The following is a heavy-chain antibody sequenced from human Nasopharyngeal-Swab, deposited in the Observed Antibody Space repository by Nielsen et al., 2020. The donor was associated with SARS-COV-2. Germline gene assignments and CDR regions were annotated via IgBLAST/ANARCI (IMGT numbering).Heavy chain of an antibody. CDR3: ASSQAYNWNDSDAFDI. D-gene: IGHD1-1*01. Sequence: GESLKISCAASGFTFSSYGMSWIRQAPGKGLEWVSYISSSGSTIYYADSVKGRFTISRDNAKNSLYLQMNSLRAEDTAVYYCASSQAYNWNDSDAFDIWGQGTMVTVSS. J-gene: IGHJ3*02. V-gene: IGHV3-48*04. CDR1: GFTFSSYG. CDR2: ISSSGSTI.